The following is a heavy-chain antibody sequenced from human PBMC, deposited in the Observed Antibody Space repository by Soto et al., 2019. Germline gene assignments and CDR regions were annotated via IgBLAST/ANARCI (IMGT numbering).Heavy chain of an antibody. CDR3: AKESVYGDFDY. CDR2: ISGGGYT. J-gene: IGHJ4*02. V-gene: IGHV3-23*01. CDR1: GFTFNNNA. D-gene: IGHD4-17*01. Sequence: EVQLLESRGGLVQPGGSVRLSCAASGFTFNNNAMSWVRQAPGKGLEWVSAISGGGYTYYTDSVRGRFTISRDNSKDTLYLQMNSLTADDTAVYYCAKESVYGDFDYWGRGALVTVSS.